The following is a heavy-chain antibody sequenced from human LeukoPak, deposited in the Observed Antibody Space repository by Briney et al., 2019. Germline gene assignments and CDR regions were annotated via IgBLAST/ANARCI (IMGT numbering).Heavy chain of an antibody. V-gene: IGHV3-21*01. CDR3: ARAEGSSWSDNWFDP. CDR2: ISSSSSYI. J-gene: IGHJ5*02. CDR1: GFTSSSYS. D-gene: IGHD6-13*01. Sequence: TGGSLRLSCAASGFTSSSYSMNWVRQAPGKGLEWVSSISSSSSYIYYADSVKGRFTISRDNAKNSLYLQMNSLRAEDTAVYYCARAEGSSWSDNWFDPWGQGTLVTVSS.